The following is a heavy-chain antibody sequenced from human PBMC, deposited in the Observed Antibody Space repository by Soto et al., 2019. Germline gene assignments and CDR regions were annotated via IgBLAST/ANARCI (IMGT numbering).Heavy chain of an antibody. CDR2: INPSGGST. CDR1: GYTFTSYY. V-gene: IGHV1-46*01. J-gene: IGHJ4*02. CDR3: VYSSRTGYSSSWYQFDY. D-gene: IGHD6-13*01. Sequence: ASVKVSCKASGYTFTSYYMHWVRQAPGQGLEWMGIINPSGGSTSYAQKFQGRVTMTRDTSTSTVYMELSSLRSEDTAVYYCVYSSRTGYSSSWYQFDYWGQGTLVTVSS.